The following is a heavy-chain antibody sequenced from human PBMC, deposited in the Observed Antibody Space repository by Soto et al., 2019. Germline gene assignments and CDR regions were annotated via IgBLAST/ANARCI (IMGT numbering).Heavy chain of an antibody. Sequence: SETLSLTCTVSGGSISSYYWSWIRQPPGKGLEWIGYIYYSGSTNYNPSLKSRVIISVDTSKNQFSLKLSSVTAADTAVYYCARAPDHVYYYYGMDVWGQGTTVTVSS. J-gene: IGHJ6*02. CDR3: ARAPDHVYYYYGMDV. CDR1: GGSISSYY. D-gene: IGHD3-16*01. V-gene: IGHV4-59*01. CDR2: IYYSGST.